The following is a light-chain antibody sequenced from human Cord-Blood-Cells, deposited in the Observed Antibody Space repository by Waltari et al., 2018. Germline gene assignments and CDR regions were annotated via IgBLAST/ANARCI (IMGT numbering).Light chain of an antibody. CDR2: EGS. J-gene: IGLJ2*01. CDR1: SRDVGSYNF. Sequence: QSALTEPASVSGSPGQSITISFTGTSRDVGSYNFVSCYQPQPRTAPTPMIYEGSQRRSGVFNPCSCSKSGNTDSRTISVRQPEDEADYDCCSYAGSSSCAVFGGGTKLTVL. V-gene: IGLV2-23*01. CDR3: CSYAGSSSCAV.